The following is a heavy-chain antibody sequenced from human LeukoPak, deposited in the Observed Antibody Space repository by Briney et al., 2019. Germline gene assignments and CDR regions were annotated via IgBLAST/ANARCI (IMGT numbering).Heavy chain of an antibody. CDR1: GGSISSGDYY. Sequence: PSETLSLTCTVSGGSISSGDYYWSWIRQPPGKGLEWIGEINHSGSTNYNPSLKSRVTISVDTSKNQFSLKPSSVTAADTAVYYCARGFVEMATMYDWFDPWGQGTLVTVSS. J-gene: IGHJ5*02. V-gene: IGHV4-30-4*01. D-gene: IGHD5-24*01. CDR2: INHSGST. CDR3: ARGFVEMATMYDWFDP.